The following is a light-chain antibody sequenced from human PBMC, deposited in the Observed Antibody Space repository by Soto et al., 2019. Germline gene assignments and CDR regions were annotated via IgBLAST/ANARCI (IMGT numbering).Light chain of an antibody. CDR3: TSYTSSSTDADVV. CDR2: EVS. J-gene: IGLJ2*01. CDR1: SSDVGGYNY. Sequence: QSALTQPASVSGSPGQSITISCTGTSSDVGGYNYVSWYQQHPGKAPKLMIYEVSNRPSGVSNRFSGSKSGNTASLTISGLQAEDEAYYYCTSYTSSSTDADVVFGGGTQLTVL. V-gene: IGLV2-14*01.